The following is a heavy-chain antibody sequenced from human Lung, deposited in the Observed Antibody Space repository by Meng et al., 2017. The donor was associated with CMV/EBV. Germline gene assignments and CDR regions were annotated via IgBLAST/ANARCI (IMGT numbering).Heavy chain of an antibody. D-gene: IGHD1-26*01. J-gene: IGHJ4*02. V-gene: IGHV4-4*02. Sequence: LQEPGPGLGKPSGTRSLTCGVSGVSISSNIRWTWVRQPPGKGLEWIGDIDDSGSTNYNPSLNSRISISLDKSKNHFSLKVNSVTAADTAVYYCARGKQDAWELLAYWGQGALVTVSS. CDR2: IDDSGST. CDR3: ARGKQDAWELLAY. CDR1: GVSISSNIR.